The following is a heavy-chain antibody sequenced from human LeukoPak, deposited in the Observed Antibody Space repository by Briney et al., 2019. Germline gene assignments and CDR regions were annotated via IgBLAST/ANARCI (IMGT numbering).Heavy chain of an antibody. CDR2: IYYSGST. J-gene: IGHJ6*02. CDR1: GGSISSYY. CDR3: ARVKKGAGHRYYYYGMDV. Sequence: PSETLSLTCTVSGGSISSYYWSWIRQPPGKGLEWIGYIYYSGSTNYNPSLKSRVTISVDTSKNQFSLKLSSVTAADTAVYYCARVKKGAGHRYYYYGMDVWGQGTTVTVSS. V-gene: IGHV4-59*12.